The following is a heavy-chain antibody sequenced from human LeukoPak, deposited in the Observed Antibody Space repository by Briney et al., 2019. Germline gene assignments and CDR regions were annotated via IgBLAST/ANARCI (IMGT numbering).Heavy chain of an antibody. D-gene: IGHD3-22*01. CDR3: ARDSAPDYYDSSGYDY. J-gene: IGHJ4*02. CDR1: GFIFSNFR. CDR2: ITKTSTSM. Sequence: PGGSLRLSCVASGFIFSNFRMDWVRQAPGKGLEWISYITKTSTSMYYADSVKGRFTISRDNAKNSLYLQMNSLRAEDTAVYYCARDSAPDYYDSSGYDYWGQGTLVTVSS. V-gene: IGHV3-48*04.